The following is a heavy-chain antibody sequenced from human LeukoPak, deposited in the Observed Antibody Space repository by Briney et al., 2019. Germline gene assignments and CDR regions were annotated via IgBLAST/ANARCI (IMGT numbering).Heavy chain of an antibody. V-gene: IGHV3-48*04. Sequence: GGSLRLSCAASGFTFSSYSMNWVRQAPGKGLEWVSYISSSSSTIYYADSVKGRFTISRDNAKNSLYLQMNSLRAEDTAVYYWAREKEGAPYGFDYGGQGPLVTVSS. J-gene: IGHJ4*02. CDR3: AREKEGAPYGFDY. CDR1: GFTFSSYS. D-gene: IGHD1-26*01. CDR2: ISSSSSTI.